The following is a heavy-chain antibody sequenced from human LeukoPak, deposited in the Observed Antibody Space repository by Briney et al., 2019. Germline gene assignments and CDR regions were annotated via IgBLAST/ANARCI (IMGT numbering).Heavy chain of an antibody. Sequence: GGSLRLSCAASGFTFSSYTMNWVRQAPGKGPEWVSSITSSSSYIYYADSVKGRFTISRDNARNSLYLQMNSLRAEDTALYYCARRWSRRVGAKSETLDPWGQGTLVTVSS. D-gene: IGHD1-26*01. V-gene: IGHV3-21*01. J-gene: IGHJ5*02. CDR2: ITSSSSYI. CDR1: GFTFSSYT. CDR3: ARRWSRRVGAKSETLDP.